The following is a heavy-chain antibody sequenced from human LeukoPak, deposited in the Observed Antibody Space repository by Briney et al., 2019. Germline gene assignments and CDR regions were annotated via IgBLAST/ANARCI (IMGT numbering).Heavy chain of an antibody. Sequence: GESLKISCKGSGYSFTRYWIGWVRQLSGKGLEWMGIIYPDDSDTRYNPSFQGQVTISADKSISTAYLQWSSLKASDTAMYYCARHLVGATEAGYAFDIWGQGTMVTVSS. CDR1: GYSFTRYW. CDR2: IYPDDSDT. J-gene: IGHJ3*02. D-gene: IGHD1-26*01. CDR3: ARHLVGATEAGYAFDI. V-gene: IGHV5-51*01.